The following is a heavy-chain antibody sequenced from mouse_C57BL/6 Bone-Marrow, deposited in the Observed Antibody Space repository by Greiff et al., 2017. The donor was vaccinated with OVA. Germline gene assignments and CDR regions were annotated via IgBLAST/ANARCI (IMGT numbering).Heavy chain of an antibody. CDR3: ASPLYYCNSFAY. J-gene: IGHJ3*01. V-gene: IGHV1-64*01. CDR1: GYTFTSYW. CDR2: IHPNSGST. D-gene: IGHD2-1*01. Sequence: VQLQQPGAELVKPGASVKLSCKASGYTFTSYWMHWVKQRPGQGLEWIGMIHPNSGSTNYNEKFKSKATLTVDKSSSTAYMQLSSLTSEDSAVYYCASPLYYCNSFAYWGQGTLVTVSA.